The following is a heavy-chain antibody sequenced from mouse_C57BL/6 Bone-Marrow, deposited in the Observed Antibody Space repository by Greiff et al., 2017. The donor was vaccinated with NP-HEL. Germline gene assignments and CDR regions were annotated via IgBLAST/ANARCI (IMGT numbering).Heavy chain of an antibody. Sequence: EVKVVESGGDLVKPGGSLKLSCAASGFTFSSYGMSWVRQTPDKRLEWVATISSGGSYTYYPDSVKGRFTISRDNAKNTLYLQMSSLKSEDTAMYCCARHDSYYFDYWGQGTTLTVSS. CDR1: GFTFSSYG. CDR3: ARHDSYYFDY. J-gene: IGHJ2*01. V-gene: IGHV5-6*01. CDR2: ISSGGSYT. D-gene: IGHD2-13*01.